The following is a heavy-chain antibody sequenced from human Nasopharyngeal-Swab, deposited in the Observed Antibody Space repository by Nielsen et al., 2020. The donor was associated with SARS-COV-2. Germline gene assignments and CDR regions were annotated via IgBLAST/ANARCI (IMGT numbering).Heavy chain of an antibody. D-gene: IGHD6-6*01. CDR2: ISSSSSYI. Sequence: GESLKISCAASGFTFSSYSMNWVRQAPGKGLEWVSSISSSSSYIYYADSVKGRFTISRDNAKNSLYLQMNSLRAEDTAVYYCTTGTGSSGGYYGMDVWGQGTTVTVSS. CDR3: TTGTGSSGGYYGMDV. V-gene: IGHV3-21*01. J-gene: IGHJ6*02. CDR1: GFTFSSYS.